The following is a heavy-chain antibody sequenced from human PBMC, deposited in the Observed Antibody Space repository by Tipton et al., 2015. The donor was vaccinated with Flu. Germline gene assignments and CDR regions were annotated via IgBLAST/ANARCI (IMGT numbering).Heavy chain of an antibody. CDR2: IYYSGTT. V-gene: IGHV4-61*01. D-gene: IGHD5-12*01. J-gene: IGHJ4*02. CDR3: AGRGYSGHDNVY. CDR1: GASVNSGSYY. Sequence: GLVKPSETLPLTCTVAGASVNSGSYYWTWIRQPPGKALEWIGYIYYSGTTNYNPSLASRVIMSVDTSKNQFSLKLSSVTAADTAVYYCAGRGYSGHDNVYWGQGVLVTVSS.